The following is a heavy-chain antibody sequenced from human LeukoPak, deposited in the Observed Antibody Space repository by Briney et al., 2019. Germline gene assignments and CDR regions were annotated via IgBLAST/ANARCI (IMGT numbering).Heavy chain of an antibody. Sequence: SETLSLTCAVYGGSFSGYYWSWIRQPPGKGLEWIGEINHSGSTNYNPSLKSRVTISVDKSKNQFSLKLSSVTAADTAVYYCARDSDWGSWFDPWGQGTLVTVSS. V-gene: IGHV4-34*01. CDR2: INHSGST. J-gene: IGHJ5*02. CDR1: GGSFSGYY. CDR3: ARDSDWGSWFDP. D-gene: IGHD7-27*01.